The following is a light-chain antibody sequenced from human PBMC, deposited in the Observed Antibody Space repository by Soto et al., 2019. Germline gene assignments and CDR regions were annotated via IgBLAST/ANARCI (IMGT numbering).Light chain of an antibody. CDR2: DAS. V-gene: IGKV3-11*01. Sequence: EMVVTQSPATLSLSPGERATLSCRASQSVSSYLAWYQQRPGQAPRLLIYDASNRATGIPARFSGSGSGTDFTLTISGLEPEDFAVYYCQQYGDSPWTFGQGTKVDIK. CDR1: QSVSSY. J-gene: IGKJ1*01. CDR3: QQYGDSPWT.